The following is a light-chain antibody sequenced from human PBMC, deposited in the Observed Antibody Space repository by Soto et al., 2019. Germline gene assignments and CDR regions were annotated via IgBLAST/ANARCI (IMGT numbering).Light chain of an antibody. CDR1: QTVSSTY. CDR2: GTS. CDR3: QQFGNSPYT. V-gene: IGKV3-20*01. Sequence: EIVLTQSPGTLSLSPGEGATLSCRASQTVSSTYFAWYQKKPGRATRLLIHGTSTRAAGIPDRFSASGSGTHFTLTINSLESEDFAVYFCQQFGNSPYTFGQGTTVEIK. J-gene: IGKJ2*01.